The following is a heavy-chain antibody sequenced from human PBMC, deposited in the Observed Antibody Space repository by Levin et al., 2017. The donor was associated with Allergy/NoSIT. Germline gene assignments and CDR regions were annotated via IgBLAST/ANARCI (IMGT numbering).Heavy chain of an antibody. Sequence: PSETLSLTCAVSGAAISSRNWWTWVRQPPGKGLQWIGEIYHNGSTNYNPSLKSRVTISVDKSKNHFSLKLNSVTAADTAVYYCARTEFGDYWGWRLGYWGQGALVTVSS. CDR2: IYHNGST. CDR1: GAAISSRNW. V-gene: IGHV4-4*02. CDR3: ARTEFGDYWGWRLGY. J-gene: IGHJ4*02. D-gene: IGHD4-17*01.